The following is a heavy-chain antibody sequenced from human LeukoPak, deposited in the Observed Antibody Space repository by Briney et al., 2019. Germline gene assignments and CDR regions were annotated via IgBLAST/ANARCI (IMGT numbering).Heavy chain of an antibody. J-gene: IGHJ4*02. CDR3: ARRRGYSNKEAFDY. D-gene: IGHD5-12*01. CDR1: GGSISDYY. CDR2: IYHSGNS. V-gene: IGHV4-59*08. Sequence: PSETLSLTCTVSGGSISDYYWTWIRQPPGEGLEWIGYIYHSGNSSYNPSLKSRVTISLDTSKNQFSLRLSSVTAADTAVYYCARRRGYSNKEAFDYWGQGTLVTVSS.